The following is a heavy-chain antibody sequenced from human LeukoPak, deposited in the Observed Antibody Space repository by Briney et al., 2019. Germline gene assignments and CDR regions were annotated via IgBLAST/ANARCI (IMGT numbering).Heavy chain of an antibody. CDR3: ARGLVGTTSVYFDY. Sequence: GGSLRLSCAASGFTFSSYSMNWVPQAPGKGLEWVSSISSSISYIYYADSVQGRFTISRDNAKNSLYLQMNSLRAEDTAVYYCARGLVGTTSVYFDYWGQGTLVTVSS. CDR1: GFTFSSYS. J-gene: IGHJ4*02. D-gene: IGHD1-26*01. V-gene: IGHV3-21*01. CDR2: ISSSISYI.